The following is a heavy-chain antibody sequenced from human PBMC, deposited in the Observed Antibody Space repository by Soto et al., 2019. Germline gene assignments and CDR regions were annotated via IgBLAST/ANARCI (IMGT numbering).Heavy chain of an antibody. V-gene: IGHV1-3*01. Sequence: ASVKVSWKAAGYAFTSYAMHWVRQAPGQRLEWMGWINAGNGNTKYSQKFQGRVTITRDTSASTAYMELSSLRSEDTAVYYCARAPIVGATILYYWGQGTLVTVSS. D-gene: IGHD1-26*01. CDR3: ARAPIVGATILYY. CDR2: INAGNGNT. J-gene: IGHJ4*02. CDR1: GYAFTSYA.